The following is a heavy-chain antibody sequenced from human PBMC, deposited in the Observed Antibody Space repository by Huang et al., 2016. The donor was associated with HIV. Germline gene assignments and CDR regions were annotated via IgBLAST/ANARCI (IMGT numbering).Heavy chain of an antibody. D-gene: IGHD2-8*01. J-gene: IGHJ4*02. Sequence: VQLVESGGGLVQHGWSLRLSCEASGFAFSQYAVHWVRQSPGKGLEWGSGIGGNSGDIAYAASVRGRFVISRDNAKKSLYLKMNGLRLEDTALYFCVIMDDYFDYWGQGVLVGVSS. CDR2: IGGNSGDI. CDR3: VIMDDYFDY. V-gene: IGHV3-9*01. CDR1: GFAFSQYA.